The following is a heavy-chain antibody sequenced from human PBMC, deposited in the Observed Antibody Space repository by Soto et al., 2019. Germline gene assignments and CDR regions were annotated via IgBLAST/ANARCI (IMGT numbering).Heavy chain of an antibody. Sequence: QITLKESGPTLVKPTQTLTLTCTFSGFPLPTDRVGVGWIRQPPGKALEWLAVIYWDDSKTYRPSPKSRLTITMDTSKNPVALTMTDMAPVDTATYYCADAYGGRSLYWGQGTLVTVSS. CDR3: ADAYGGRSLY. CDR1: GFPLPTDRVG. J-gene: IGHJ4*02. CDR2: IYWDDSK. D-gene: IGHD1-26*01. V-gene: IGHV2-5*02.